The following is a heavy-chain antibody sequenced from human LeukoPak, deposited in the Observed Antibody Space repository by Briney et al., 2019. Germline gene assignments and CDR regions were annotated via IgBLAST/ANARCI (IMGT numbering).Heavy chain of an antibody. Sequence: PSETLSLTCAVYGGSFSGYYWSWIRQPPGKGLEWIGEINHSGSTNYSPSLKSRVTISVDTSKNQFSLKLSSVTAADTAVYYCARTIRREFGYWGQGTLVTVSS. CDR3: ARTIRREFGY. CDR2: INHSGST. V-gene: IGHV4-34*01. J-gene: IGHJ4*02. D-gene: IGHD3-16*01. CDR1: GGSFSGYY.